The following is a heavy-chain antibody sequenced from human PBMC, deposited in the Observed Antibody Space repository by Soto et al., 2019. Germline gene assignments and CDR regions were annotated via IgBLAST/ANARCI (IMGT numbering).Heavy chain of an antibody. Sequence: QVQLVESGEGVVQPGRSLRLSCAASGFTFSSYAMHWVRQAPGKGLEWVAVISYDGSNKYYADSVKGRFTISRDNSKNTLYLQMNSLRAEDTAVYYCARDLRLDYWGQGTLVTVSS. CDR1: GFTFSSYA. CDR2: ISYDGSNK. J-gene: IGHJ4*02. CDR3: ARDLRLDY. V-gene: IGHV3-30-3*01.